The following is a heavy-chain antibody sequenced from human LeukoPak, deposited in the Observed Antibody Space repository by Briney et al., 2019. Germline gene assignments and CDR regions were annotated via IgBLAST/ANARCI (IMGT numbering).Heavy chain of an antibody. D-gene: IGHD6-13*01. J-gene: IGHJ4*02. Sequence: SETLSLTCAVYGGSFSGYYWSWIRQPPGKGLEWIGEINHSGSTNYNPSLKSRVTISVDTSKNQFSLKLSSVTAADTAVYYCARPPAAGLRTPGDYWGQGTLVTVSS. CDR2: INHSGST. CDR1: GGSFSGYY. CDR3: ARPPAAGLRTPGDY. V-gene: IGHV4-34*01.